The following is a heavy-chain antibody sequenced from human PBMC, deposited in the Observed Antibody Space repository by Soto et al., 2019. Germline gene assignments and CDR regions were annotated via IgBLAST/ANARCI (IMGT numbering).Heavy chain of an antibody. CDR1: GFTCSSYA. J-gene: IGHJ2*01. CDR3: ATTYYYDSSGYYYRVWYFDL. D-gene: IGHD3-22*01. CDR2: ISYDGSNK. V-gene: IGHV3-30-3*01. Sequence: QVQLVESGGGVVQPGRSLRLSCAASGFTCSSYAMHWVRQAPGKGLEWVAVISYDGSNKYYADSVKGRFTISRDNSKNSLYLQMNSLRAEDTAVYYCATTYYYDSSGYYYRVWYFDLWGRGTLVTVSS.